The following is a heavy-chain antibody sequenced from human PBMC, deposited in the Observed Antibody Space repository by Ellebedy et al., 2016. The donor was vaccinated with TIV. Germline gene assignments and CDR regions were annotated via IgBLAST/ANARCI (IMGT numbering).Heavy chain of an antibody. CDR1: GGSFSGYY. J-gene: IGHJ6*02. V-gene: IGHV4-34*01. Sequence: SETLSLTXAVYGGSFSGYYWSWIRQPPGKGLEWIGEINHSGSTNYNPSLKSRVTISVDTSKNQFSLKLSSVTAADTAVYYCARDRGTTGTPLSAYYYYYGMDVWGQGTTVTVSS. CDR2: INHSGST. CDR3: ARDRGTTGTPLSAYYYYYGMDV. D-gene: IGHD1-1*01.